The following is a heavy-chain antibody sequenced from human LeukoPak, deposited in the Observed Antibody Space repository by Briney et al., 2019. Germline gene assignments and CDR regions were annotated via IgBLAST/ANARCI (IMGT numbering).Heavy chain of an antibody. Sequence: SETLSLTCAVYGGSFSGYYWSWIRQPPGKGLEWIGEINHSGSTNYNPSLKSRVTISVDTSKNQFSLKLSSVTAADTAVYYCARGVADDSSGYLVGTWGQGTLVTVSS. D-gene: IGHD3-22*01. CDR3: ARGVADDSSGYLVGT. CDR1: GGSFSGYY. J-gene: IGHJ5*02. CDR2: INHSGST. V-gene: IGHV4-34*01.